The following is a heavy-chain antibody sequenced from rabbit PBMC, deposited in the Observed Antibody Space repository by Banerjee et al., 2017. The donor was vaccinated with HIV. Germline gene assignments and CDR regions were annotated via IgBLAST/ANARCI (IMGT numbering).Heavy chain of an antibody. Sequence: QEQLEESGGDLVKPEGSLTLTCTASGFSFSSRYYMCWVRQAPGKGLEWIGCIDTSTDITIYANWANGRFTISKPSSTTVTLQMTSLTAADTATYFCVRGAANAGDAYVLWGQGTLVTVS. V-gene: IGHV1S45*01. J-gene: IGHJ6*01. CDR1: GFSFSSRYY. D-gene: IGHD6-1*01. CDR2: IDTSTDIT. CDR3: VRGAANAGDAYVL.